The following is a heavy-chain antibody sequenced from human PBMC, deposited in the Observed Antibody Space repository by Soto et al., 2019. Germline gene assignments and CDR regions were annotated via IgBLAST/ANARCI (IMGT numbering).Heavy chain of an antibody. Sequence: QVHLVQSGAEMRKPGSSVRVSCKASGGPFNNYGLNWVRQAPGQGLEWMGGVIPIFGSATYAQKFQDRVTFTADESTTTAYLELSGLRLDDTAIYYCATRRKRFSDFYYYGMDVWGQGTTVTVSS. J-gene: IGHJ6*02. CDR3: ATRRKRFSDFYYYGMDV. D-gene: IGHD3-10*01. CDR2: VIPIFGSA. CDR1: GGPFNNYG. V-gene: IGHV1-69*12.